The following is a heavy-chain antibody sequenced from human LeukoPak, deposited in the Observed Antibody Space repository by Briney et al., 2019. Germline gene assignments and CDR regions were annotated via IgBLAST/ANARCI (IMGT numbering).Heavy chain of an antibody. CDR1: GFTFSSYG. J-gene: IGHJ4*02. CDR3: AKAGKGQPFVLTDY. Sequence: GRSLRLSCAASGFTFSSYGMHWVRQAPGKGLEWVAVIWYDGSNKYYADSVKGRFTISRDNSKNTLYLQMNSLRAEDTAVYYCAKAGKGQPFVLTDYWGQGTLVTVSS. D-gene: IGHD3-16*02. CDR2: IWYDGSNK. V-gene: IGHV3-33*06.